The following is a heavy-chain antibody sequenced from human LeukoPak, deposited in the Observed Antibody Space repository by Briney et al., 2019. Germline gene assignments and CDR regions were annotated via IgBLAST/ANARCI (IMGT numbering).Heavy chain of an antibody. CDR1: GYTFTSYD. J-gene: IGHJ4*02. V-gene: IGHV1-8*03. D-gene: IGHD6-13*01. Sequence: ASVKVSCKASGYTFTSYDINWVRQATGQGLEWMGWMNPNSGNTGYAQKFQGRVTITRNTSISTAYMELSSLRSEDTAVYYCARGQGIAAAGTREDDYWGQGTLVTVSS. CDR2: MNPNSGNT. CDR3: ARGQGIAAAGTREDDY.